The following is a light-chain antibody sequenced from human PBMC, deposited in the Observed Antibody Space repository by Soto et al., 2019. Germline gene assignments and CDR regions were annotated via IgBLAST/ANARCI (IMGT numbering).Light chain of an antibody. CDR1: QSVSNRF. CDR2: DAS. V-gene: IGKV3-20*01. J-gene: IGKJ1*01. Sequence: EIVLPQSPGTLSMSPLERAIPSSRASQSVSNRFLAWYQQKVGQAPRLLIYDASNRATGIPARFSGSGSGTDFTLTISRLEPEDSAVYYCQQYASSPRTFGQGTKVDIK. CDR3: QQYASSPRT.